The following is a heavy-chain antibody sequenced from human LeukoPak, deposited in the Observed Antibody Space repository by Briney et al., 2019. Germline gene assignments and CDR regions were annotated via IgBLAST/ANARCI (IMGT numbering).Heavy chain of an antibody. CDR2: IYHTGRT. J-gene: IGHJ3*02. V-gene: IGHV4-59*12. D-gene: IGHD4-23*01. Sequence: SETLSLTCTVSGGSISSYYWSWIRQPPGKGLEWIGYIYHTGRTSYNPSLKSRVTISVDRSKNQFSLKLNSVTAADTAVYYCARGYGDNSGAFDIWGQGTMVTVSS. CDR3: ARGYGDNSGAFDI. CDR1: GGSISSYY.